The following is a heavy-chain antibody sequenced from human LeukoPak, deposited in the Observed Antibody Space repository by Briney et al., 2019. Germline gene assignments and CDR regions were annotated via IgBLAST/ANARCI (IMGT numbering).Heavy chain of an antibody. V-gene: IGHV3-30*18. CDR3: AKDRGAVAGVMDV. D-gene: IGHD6-19*01. CDR1: GFTFRGYG. J-gene: IGHJ6*03. CDR2: ISYDGSNK. Sequence: PGRSLRLSCAASGFTFRGYGIRWVRQAPGKGLEWVAVISYDGSNKNYAVSVKGRFTISRDNSKNTVFLQMNSLRAEDTAVYYCAKDRGAVAGVMDVWGKGTTVTVSS.